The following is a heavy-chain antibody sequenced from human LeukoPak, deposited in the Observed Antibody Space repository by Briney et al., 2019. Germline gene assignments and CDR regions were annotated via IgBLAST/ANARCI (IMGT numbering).Heavy chain of an antibody. CDR1: GGSISSYY. J-gene: IGHJ6*02. CDR2: IYTSGST. V-gene: IGHV4-4*07. Sequence: SETLSLTCTVSGGSISSYYWSWIRQPAGKGLEWIGRIYTSGSTNYNPSLKSRVTISVDKSKNQFSLKLTSVTAADTAVYYCARDLKTRSYYYGMDVWGQGTTVTVSS. CDR3: ARDLKTRSYYYGMDV.